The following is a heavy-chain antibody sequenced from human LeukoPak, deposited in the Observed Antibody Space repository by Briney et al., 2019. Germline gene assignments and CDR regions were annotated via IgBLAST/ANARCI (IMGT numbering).Heavy chain of an antibody. J-gene: IGHJ4*02. CDR1: GFTFSNYA. D-gene: IGHD3-10*01. CDR2: ISRTSDTT. Sequence: GGSLRLSCAASGFTFSNYAMTWVRQAPGKGLEWVSTISRTSDTTYYADSVKGRFTISRDNSKNTLYLQMNSLRAEDTAIYYCAKVAYYYAPGSYYPDDYWGQGTLVTVSS. CDR3: AKVAYYYAPGSYYPDDY. V-gene: IGHV3-23*01.